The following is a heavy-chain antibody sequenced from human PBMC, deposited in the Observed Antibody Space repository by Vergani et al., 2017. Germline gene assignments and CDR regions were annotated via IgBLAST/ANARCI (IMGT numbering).Heavy chain of an antibody. Sequence: QVQLQESGPGLVKPSETLSLTCTVSGGSISSYYWSWIRQPPGKGLEWIGYIYYSGSPNSNPSLKSRITISVDTSKTQFSLKMSSVTAADTAVYYCARVISGFNRYYYYYYMDVWGKGTTVTVSS. D-gene: IGHD3/OR15-3a*01. V-gene: IGHV4-59*01. CDR3: ARVISGFNRYYYYYYMDV. CDR1: GGSISSYY. CDR2: IYYSGSP. J-gene: IGHJ6*03.